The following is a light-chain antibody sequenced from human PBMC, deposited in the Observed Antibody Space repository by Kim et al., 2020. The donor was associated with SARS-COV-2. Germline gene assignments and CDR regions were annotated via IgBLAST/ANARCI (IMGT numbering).Light chain of an antibody. CDR1: QSISRY. CDR3: QQSSSSPRT. V-gene: IGKV1-39*01. CDR2: AAS. J-gene: IGKJ1*01. Sequence: ASVGDRVTITCRASQSISRYLNWYQQKPGKAPKLLIYAASSLQTGVPSRFSGSGSGADFTLTISSLQPEDFATYYCQQSSSSPRTFGQGTKVDIK.